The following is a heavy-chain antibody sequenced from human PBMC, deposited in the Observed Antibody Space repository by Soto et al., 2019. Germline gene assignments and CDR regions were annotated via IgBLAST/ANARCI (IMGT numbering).Heavy chain of an antibody. CDR1: GGSFSGYY. CDR2: INHSGST. D-gene: IGHD3-10*01. J-gene: IGHJ4*02. V-gene: IGHV4-34*01. Sequence: SETLSLTCAVYGGSFSGYYWSWIRQPPGKGLEWIGEINHSGSTNYNPSLKSRVTISVDTSKNQFSLKLSSVTAADTAVYYCARGRGYGSGSYYKSWGQGTLVTSPQ. CDR3: ARGRGYGSGSYYKS.